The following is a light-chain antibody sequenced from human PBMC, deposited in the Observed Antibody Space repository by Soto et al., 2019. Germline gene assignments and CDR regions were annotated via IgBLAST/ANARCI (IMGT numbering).Light chain of an antibody. J-gene: IGKJ1*01. CDR2: AAS. V-gene: IGKV1-39*01. CDR3: QQYNDNWT. CDR1: QSISSY. Sequence: IQMTQSPSSLSASVGDRVTITCRASQSISSYLNWYQQKPGKAPKLLIYAASTLQSGVPSRFSGSGSGTEFTLTISSLQPDDSANYYCQQYNDNWTFGQGTKVDI.